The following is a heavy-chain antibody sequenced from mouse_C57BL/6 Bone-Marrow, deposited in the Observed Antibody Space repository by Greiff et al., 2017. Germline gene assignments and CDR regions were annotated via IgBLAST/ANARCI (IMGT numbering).Heavy chain of an antibody. V-gene: IGHV14-2*01. CDR3: ARLFAY. CDR2: IDPEDGET. J-gene: IGHJ3*01. CDR1: GFNIQDYY. Sequence: EVQLQPSGAELVKPGASVKLSCTASGFNIQDYYMHWVKQRTEQGLAWIGRIDPEDGETKYAPKFQGKATITADTSSNTAYLQRRSLASEDTAVYYCARLFAYWGQGTLVTVSA.